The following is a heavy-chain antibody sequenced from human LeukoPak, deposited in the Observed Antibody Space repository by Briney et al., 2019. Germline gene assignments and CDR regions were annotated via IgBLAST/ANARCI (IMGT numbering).Heavy chain of an antibody. D-gene: IGHD4-17*01. CDR2: IYSGGST. CDR3: ARVEDDFGDHYFGMDV. V-gene: IGHV3-53*01. CDR1: GITVSSNY. J-gene: IGHJ6*02. Sequence: PGGSLRLSCAASGITVSSNYMSWVRQAPGKGLEWVSVIYSGGSTYYADSVKGRFTISRDNSKNTLYLQMNSLRAEDTAVYYCARVEDDFGDHYFGMDVWGQGTTVTVSS.